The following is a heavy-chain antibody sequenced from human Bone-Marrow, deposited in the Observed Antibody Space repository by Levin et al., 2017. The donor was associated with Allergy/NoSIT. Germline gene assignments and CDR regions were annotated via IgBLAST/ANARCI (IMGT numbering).Heavy chain of an antibody. CDR2: ISAYNGNT. CDR1: GYTFTSYG. D-gene: IGHD3-3*01. J-gene: IGHJ6*02. Sequence: GESLKISCKASGYTFTSYGISWVRQAPGQGLEWMGWISAYNGNTNYAQKLQGRVTMTTDTSTSTAYMELRSLRSDDTAVYYCARGGSKGAYYDFWSGHLNGMDVWGQGTTVTVSS. CDR3: ARGGSKGAYYDFWSGHLNGMDV. V-gene: IGHV1-18*01.